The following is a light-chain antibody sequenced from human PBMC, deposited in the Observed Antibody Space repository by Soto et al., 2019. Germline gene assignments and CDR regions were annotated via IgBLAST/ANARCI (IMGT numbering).Light chain of an antibody. J-gene: IGKJ4*01. CDR3: QQLNTYPVT. V-gene: IGKV1-9*01. CDR1: QGISRY. Sequence: IQLTQSPSSLSASVGDSVTITCRASQGISRYLSWYQQKPGRAPKLLISAASTLQSGVPARFSGSGSGTDFTLSITSLQPEDFATSYCQQLNTYPVTFGGGTKVDIK. CDR2: AAS.